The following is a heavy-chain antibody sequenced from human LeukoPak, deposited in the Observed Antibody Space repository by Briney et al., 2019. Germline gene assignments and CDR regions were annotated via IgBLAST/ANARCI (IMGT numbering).Heavy chain of an antibody. J-gene: IGHJ4*02. CDR3: AKINQGRVPAAMYDY. CDR1: GFTFSSYA. Sequence: GGSLRLSCAASGFTFSSYAMSWVRQAPGKRLEWVSAISGSDGSTYYADSVKGRFTISRDNSKNTLYLQMNSLRAEDTAVYYCAKINQGRVPAAMYDYWGQGTLVTVSS. CDR2: ISGSDGST. D-gene: IGHD2-2*01. V-gene: IGHV3-23*01.